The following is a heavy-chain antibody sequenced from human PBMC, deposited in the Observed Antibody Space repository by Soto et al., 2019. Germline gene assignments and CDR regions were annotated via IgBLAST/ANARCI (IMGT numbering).Heavy chain of an antibody. V-gene: IGHV3-48*01. J-gene: IGHJ4*02. D-gene: IGHD2-21*02. CDR1: GFIFSNYN. Sequence: EVQLVESGGGLVQPGGSLRLSCAAFGFIFSNYNMHWVRQAPGKGLEWVSYISSSSNTIYYADSVKGRFTISRDNAKNSLYLQMNSLRAEDTAVYYCARPSCGGDCYSPVYWGQGTLVTVSS. CDR2: ISSSSNTI. CDR3: ARPSCGGDCYSPVY.